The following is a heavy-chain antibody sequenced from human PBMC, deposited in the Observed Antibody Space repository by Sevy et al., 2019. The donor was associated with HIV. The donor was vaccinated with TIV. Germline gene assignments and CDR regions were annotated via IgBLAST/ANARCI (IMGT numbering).Heavy chain of an antibody. CDR2: TRNKADSYTT. CDR3: ATHAGIAAAGRVFDY. Sequence: GGSLRLSCAASGFTFSNHYMEWVRQAPGKGLEWVGRTRNKADSYTTEDAASVKGRFIISRDDSKNTLYLQMNSLKTECTALYYCATHAGIAAAGRVFDYWGQGSLVTVSS. D-gene: IGHD6-13*01. CDR1: GFTFSNHY. V-gene: IGHV3-72*01. J-gene: IGHJ4*02.